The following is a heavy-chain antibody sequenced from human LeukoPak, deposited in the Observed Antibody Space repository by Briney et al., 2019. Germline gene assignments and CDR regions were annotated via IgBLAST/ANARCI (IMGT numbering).Heavy chain of an antibody. V-gene: IGHV3-9*01. Sequence: SLRLSCAASGFTFDDYAMHWVRQAPGKGLEWVSGISWNSGSIGYADSVKGRFTISRDNAKNSPYLQMNSLRAEDTALYYCAKDYLRFGELPHFDYWGQGTLVTVSS. CDR2: ISWNSGSI. D-gene: IGHD3-10*01. CDR3: AKDYLRFGELPHFDY. CDR1: GFTFDDYA. J-gene: IGHJ4*02.